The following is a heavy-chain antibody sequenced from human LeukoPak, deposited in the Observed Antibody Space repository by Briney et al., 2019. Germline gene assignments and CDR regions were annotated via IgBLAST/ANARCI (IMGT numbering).Heavy chain of an antibody. J-gene: IGHJ4*02. CDR3: ARDGGRFDILTGYYGDASYYFDY. V-gene: IGHV3-33*01. Sequence: QSGGSLRLSCAASGFTFSSYGMHWVRQAPGKGLEWVAVIWYDGSNKYYADSVKGRFTISRDNSKNTLYLQMNSLRAEDTAVYYCARDGGRFDILTGYYGDASYYFDYWGQGTLVTASS. D-gene: IGHD3-9*01. CDR2: IWYDGSNK. CDR1: GFTFSSYG.